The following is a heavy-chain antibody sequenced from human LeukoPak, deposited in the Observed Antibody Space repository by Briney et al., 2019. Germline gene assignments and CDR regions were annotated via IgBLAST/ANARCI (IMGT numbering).Heavy chain of an antibody. D-gene: IGHD1-26*01. CDR1: GYIFTNYG. CDR3: ARATSSSGSYYEDYYYYMDV. V-gene: IGHV1-18*01. CDR2: ISAYNGNT. Sequence: ASVKVSCKASGYIFTNYGISWVRQAPGQGLEWMGWISAYNGNTNYAQKLQGRVTMTTDTSTSTAYMELRSLRSDDTAVYYCARATSSSGSYYEDYYYYMDVWGKGTTVTVSS. J-gene: IGHJ6*03.